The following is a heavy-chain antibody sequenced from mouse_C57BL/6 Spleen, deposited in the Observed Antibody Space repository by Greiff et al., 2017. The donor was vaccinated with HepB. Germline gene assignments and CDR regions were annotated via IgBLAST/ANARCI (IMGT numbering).Heavy chain of an antibody. CDR1: GFNIKDYY. V-gene: IGHV14-1*01. J-gene: IGHJ1*03. Sequence: EVQLQQSGAELVRPGASVKLSCTASGFNIKDYYMHWVKQRPEQGLEWIGRIDPEDGDTEYAPKFPGKATMTADTSSNTAYLQLSSLTSEDTAVYYCTPPYYGSSYGYFDVWGTGTTVTVSS. D-gene: IGHD1-1*01. CDR2: IDPEDGDT. CDR3: TPPYYGSSYGYFDV.